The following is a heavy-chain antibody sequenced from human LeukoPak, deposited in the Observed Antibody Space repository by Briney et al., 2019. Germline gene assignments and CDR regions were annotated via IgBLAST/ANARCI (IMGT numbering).Heavy chain of an antibody. CDR3: ARVSKDYDILTGYREPYYFDY. J-gene: IGHJ4*02. Sequence: SETLSLTCTVSGGSISSYYWSWIRQPPGKGLEWIGYIYYSGSTNYNPSLKSRVTISVDTSKNQFSLKLSSVTAADTAVYYCARVSKDYDILTGYREPYYFDYWGQGTLVTVSS. V-gene: IGHV4-59*01. CDR1: GGSISSYY. D-gene: IGHD3-9*01. CDR2: IYYSGST.